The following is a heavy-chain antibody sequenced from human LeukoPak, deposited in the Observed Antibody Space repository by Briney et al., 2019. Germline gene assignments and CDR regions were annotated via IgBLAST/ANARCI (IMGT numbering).Heavy chain of an antibody. CDR2: IYYSGST. CDR1: GGSISSYY. Sequence: PSETLSLTCTASGGSISSYYWSWIRQPPGKGLEWIGYIYYSGSTNYNPSLKGRVTISVDTSKNQFSLKLSSVTAADTAVYYCARHSPAPGIAVAGIDYWGQGTLVTVSS. J-gene: IGHJ4*02. CDR3: ARHSPAPGIAVAGIDY. D-gene: IGHD6-19*01. V-gene: IGHV4-59*08.